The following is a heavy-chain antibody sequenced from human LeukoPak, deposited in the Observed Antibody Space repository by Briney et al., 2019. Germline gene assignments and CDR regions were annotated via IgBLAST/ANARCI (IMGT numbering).Heavy chain of an antibody. V-gene: IGHV3-21*01. CDR3: VRDFLGESGAGGC. J-gene: IGHJ4*02. CDR1: GFTFRGYS. CDR2: IGPSGSST. Sequence: GGSLRLSCAASGFTFRGYSMNWVRQAPGKGLDWVSSIGPSGSSTYNADSVRGRFTISRDNAKDAVYLQMNSLRGEDTAVYYRVRDFLGESGAGGCWGQGILVTVSS. D-gene: IGHD3-10*01.